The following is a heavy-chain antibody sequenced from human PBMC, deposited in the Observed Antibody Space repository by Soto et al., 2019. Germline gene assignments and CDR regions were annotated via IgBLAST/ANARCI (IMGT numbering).Heavy chain of an antibody. CDR2: INPNSGDT. J-gene: IGHJ6*02. CDR3: ARDRGSGYYGMDV. D-gene: IGHD3-10*01. CDR1: GYTFTSYG. Sequence: GASVKVSCKASGYTFTSYGISWVRQAPGQGLEWMGWINPNSGDTKYAQKFQGWVTMTRDTSISTAYMELIRLRSDDTAVYYCARDRGSGYYGMDVWGQGTTVTVSS. V-gene: IGHV1-2*04.